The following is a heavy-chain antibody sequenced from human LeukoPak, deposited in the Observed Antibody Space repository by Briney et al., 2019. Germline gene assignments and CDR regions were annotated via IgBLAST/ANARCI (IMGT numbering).Heavy chain of an antibody. CDR2: IWLDGSHE. CDR3: AKAARLGPSHFDY. D-gene: IGHD6-25*01. J-gene: IGHJ4*02. Sequence: GGSLRLSCAASGFTFSKYGMLWVRQAPGKGLEWVAIIWLDGSHEYYADSVKGRFTVSRDNSKNTLYLHMNSLRGEDTAVYYCAKAARLGPSHFDYWGRGTLVTVSS. CDR1: GFTFSKYG. V-gene: IGHV3-33*06.